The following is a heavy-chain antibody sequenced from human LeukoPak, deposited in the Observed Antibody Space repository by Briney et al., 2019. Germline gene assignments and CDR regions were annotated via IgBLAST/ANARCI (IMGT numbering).Heavy chain of an antibody. V-gene: IGHV4-59*08. CDR3: ARQGSRDSSSSAFDI. Sequence: ASETLSLTCTVSGGSISSYYWSWIRQPPGKGLEWIGYIYYSGSTNYNPSLKSRVTISVDTSKNQFSLKLSSVTAADTAVYYCARQGSRDSSSSAFDIWGQGTMVTVSS. CDR1: GGSISSYY. D-gene: IGHD6-13*01. CDR2: IYYSGST. J-gene: IGHJ3*02.